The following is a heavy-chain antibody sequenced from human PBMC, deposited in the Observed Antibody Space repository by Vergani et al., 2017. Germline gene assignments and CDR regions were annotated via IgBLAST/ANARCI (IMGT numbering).Heavy chain of an antibody. D-gene: IGHD5-18*01. CDR3: ALYSSDNLYYYYYMDV. V-gene: IGHV4-34*01. J-gene: IGHJ6*03. CDR2: INHSGST. Sequence: QVQLQQWGAGLLKPSETLSLTCAVYGGSFSGYYWSWIRQPPGKGLEWIGEINHSGSTNYNPSLKSRVTISVDTSKNQFSLKLSSVTAADTAVYYCALYSSDNLYYYYYMDVWGKGTTVAVSS. CDR1: GGSFSGYY.